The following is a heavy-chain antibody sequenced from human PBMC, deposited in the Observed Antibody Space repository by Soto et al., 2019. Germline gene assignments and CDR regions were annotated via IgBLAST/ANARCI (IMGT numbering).Heavy chain of an antibody. J-gene: IGHJ4*02. CDR2: MSGTAGNT. CDR1: GFTFSNYA. V-gene: IGHV3-23*01. Sequence: EVQLLESGGGSVQPGGSLRRSCAASGFTFSNYAMTWFRQAPGKGLEWVSTMSGTAGNTYYADSVKCRFTISRDNSKDTLYLQMNSLRAEDTAVYYCAKKYYFGSGSYVFYFDYWGQGTLVTVSS. CDR3: AKKYYFGSGSYVFYFDY. D-gene: IGHD3-10*01.